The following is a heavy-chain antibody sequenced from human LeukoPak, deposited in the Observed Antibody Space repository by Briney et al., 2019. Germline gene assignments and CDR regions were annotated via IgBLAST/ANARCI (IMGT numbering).Heavy chain of an antibody. V-gene: IGHV3-9*02. CDR2: ITWNSDSGSI. CDR1: GFTSDDYA. CDR3: ARYCGGDCYGMDV. Sequence: PGGSLTLSCEASGFTSDDYAMHWVRQRPGKGLEWVSRITWNSDSGSIGYADSVKGRFTISRDNPKNSLYLQMNSLRAEDTAVYYCARYCGGDCYGMDVWGQGTTVTVSS. J-gene: IGHJ6*02. D-gene: IGHD2-21*02.